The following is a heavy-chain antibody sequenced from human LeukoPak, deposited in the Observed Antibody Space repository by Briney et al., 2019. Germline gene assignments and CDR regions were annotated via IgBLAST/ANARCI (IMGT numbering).Heavy chain of an antibody. Sequence: NPSETLSLTCTVSGGSISSSSYYWGWIRQPPGKGLEWIGSIYYSGSTYYNPSLKSRVTISVDTSKNQFSLKLSSVTAADTAVYYCARDLGLDGSDYWGQGTLVTVSS. CDR2: IYYSGST. V-gene: IGHV4-39*02. CDR3: ARDLGLDGSDY. D-gene: IGHD5-24*01. J-gene: IGHJ4*02. CDR1: GGSISSSSYY.